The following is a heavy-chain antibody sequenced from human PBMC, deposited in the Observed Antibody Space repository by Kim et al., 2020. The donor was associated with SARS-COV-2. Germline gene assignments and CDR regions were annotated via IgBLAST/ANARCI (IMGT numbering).Heavy chain of an antibody. CDR2: SNPNSGGT. J-gene: IGHJ5*02. CDR3: ARDLDSIAGKDNWFDP. CDR1: GYTFTGYY. Sequence: ASVKVSCKASGYTFTGYYMHWVRQAPGQGLEWMGRSNPNSGGTNYAQKFQGRVTMTRDTSISTAYMELSRLRSDDTAVYYCARDLDSIAGKDNWFDPWGQGTLVTVSS. D-gene: IGHD6-6*01. V-gene: IGHV1-2*06.